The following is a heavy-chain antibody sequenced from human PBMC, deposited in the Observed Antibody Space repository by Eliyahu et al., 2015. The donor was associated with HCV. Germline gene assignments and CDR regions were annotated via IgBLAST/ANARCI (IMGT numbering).Heavy chain of an antibody. Sequence: EVQLVESGGGLVQPGGSLRLSCAASGFTFSNXWMHWVRQAPXXGLVXVXRIKSDGSSTSYADSVKGRFTISRDNAKNTLFLQMNSLRAEDTAVYYCARDGWGIPGESYDDAFDIWGQGTMVTVSS. J-gene: IGHJ3*02. V-gene: IGHV3-74*01. CDR3: ARDGWGIPGESYDDAFDI. D-gene: IGHD1-20*01. CDR1: GFTFSNXW. CDR2: IKSDGSST.